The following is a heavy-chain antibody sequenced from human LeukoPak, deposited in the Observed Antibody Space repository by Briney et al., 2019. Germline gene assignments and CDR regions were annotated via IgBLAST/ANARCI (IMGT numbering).Heavy chain of an antibody. Sequence: GGSLRLSCAASGFSFSAYAMSWVRQALGKGLEWVSGIGASGLNTYYADTVKGRLTISRDNSNNAVYLQLYSLRVEDTAVYYCAKNWDDYDSSGPIDHWGQGALVTVSS. CDR3: AKNWDDYDSSGPIDH. V-gene: IGHV3-23*01. CDR2: IGASGLNT. D-gene: IGHD3-22*01. CDR1: GFSFSAYA. J-gene: IGHJ4*02.